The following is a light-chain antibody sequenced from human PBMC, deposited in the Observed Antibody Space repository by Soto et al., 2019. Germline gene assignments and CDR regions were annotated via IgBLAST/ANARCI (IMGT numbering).Light chain of an antibody. CDR1: RSNIRSNY. V-gene: IGLV1-47*01. Sequence: QSVLTQPPSASGTPGQSVTISCSGSRSNIRSNYVYWYQQFPGTAPKLLIYRNSQRPSGVPDRFSGSKSGSSASLAISGLRSEDEADYYCASWDDSLSGPVFGGGTKVTVL. CDR2: RNS. CDR3: ASWDDSLSGPV. J-gene: IGLJ3*02.